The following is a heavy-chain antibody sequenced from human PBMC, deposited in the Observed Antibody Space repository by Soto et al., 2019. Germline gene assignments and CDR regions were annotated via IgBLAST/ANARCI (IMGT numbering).Heavy chain of an antibody. D-gene: IGHD3-10*01. CDR1: GGSISSYY. J-gene: IGHJ4*02. V-gene: IGHV4-59*01. Sequence: ETLSLTCTVSGGSISSYYWSWIRQPPGKGLEWIGYIYYSGSTNYNPSLKSRVTISVDTSKNQFSLKLSSVTAADTAVYYCARDYYGSGSPPLGYWGQGTLVTVSS. CDR3: ARDYYGSGSPPLGY. CDR2: IYYSGST.